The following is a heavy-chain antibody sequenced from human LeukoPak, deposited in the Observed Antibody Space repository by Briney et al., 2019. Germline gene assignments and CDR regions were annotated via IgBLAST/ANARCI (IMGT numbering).Heavy chain of an antibody. CDR2: ISSSSSYI. Sequence: GRSLSLSCAASGFTFSSYSMNWVRQAPGKGLEWVSSISSSSSYIYYADSVKGRFTISRDNAKNSLYLQMNSLRAEDTAVYCCARDPRCSSTSCFNWFDPWGQGTLVTVSS. V-gene: IGHV3-21*01. CDR3: ARDPRCSSTSCFNWFDP. J-gene: IGHJ5*02. D-gene: IGHD2-2*01. CDR1: GFTFSSYS.